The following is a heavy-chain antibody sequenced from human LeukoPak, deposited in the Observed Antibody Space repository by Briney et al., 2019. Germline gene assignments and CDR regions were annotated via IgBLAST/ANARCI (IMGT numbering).Heavy chain of an antibody. J-gene: IGHJ4*02. CDR2: INHSGST. CDR3: ARGLGATGPYDY. D-gene: IGHD3-9*01. Sequence: PSETLSLTCAVYGGSFSGYYWSWIRQPPGKGLEWIGEINHSGSTNYNPSLKSRVTISADTSKNQFSLKLSSVTAADTAVYYCARGLGATGPYDYWGQGTLVTVSS. V-gene: IGHV4-34*01. CDR1: GGSFSGYY.